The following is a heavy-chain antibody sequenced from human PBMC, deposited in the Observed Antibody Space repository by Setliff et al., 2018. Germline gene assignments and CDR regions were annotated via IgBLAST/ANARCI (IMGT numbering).Heavy chain of an antibody. D-gene: IGHD2-15*01. CDR3: ARTCSGSGCYAGLES. CDR2: ISFSSSTI. J-gene: IGHJ4*02. Sequence: GGSLRLSCAASGFTFSTYNMNWVRQAPGKGLEWVSYISFSSSTIYYADSVKGRFTISRDNAKNSLYLQMNSLRPEDTAVYYCARTCSGSGCYAGLESWGQGTPVTSPQ. V-gene: IGHV3-48*01. CDR1: GFTFSTYN.